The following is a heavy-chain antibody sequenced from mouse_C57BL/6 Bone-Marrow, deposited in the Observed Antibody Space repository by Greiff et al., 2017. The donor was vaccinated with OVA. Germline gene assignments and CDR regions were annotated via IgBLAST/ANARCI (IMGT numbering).Heavy chain of an antibody. CDR3: ARGHDEAY. V-gene: IGHV5-17*01. J-gene: IGHJ3*01. CDR2: ISSGSSTI. CDR1: GFTFSDYG. Sequence: EVKLMESGGGLVKPGGSLKLSCAASGFTFSDYGMHWVRQAPEKGLEWVAYISSGSSTIYYADTVKGRFTISRDNAKNTLFLQMTSLRSEDTAMYYCARGHDEAYWGQGTLVTVSA. D-gene: IGHD2-12*01.